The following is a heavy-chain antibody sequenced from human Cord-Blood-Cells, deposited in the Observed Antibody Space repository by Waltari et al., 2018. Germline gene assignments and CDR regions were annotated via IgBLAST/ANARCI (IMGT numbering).Heavy chain of an antibody. CDR3: AREGNWNDDYYGMDV. V-gene: IGHV4-30-4*08. D-gene: IGHD1-1*01. CDR1: GGSISSGDYY. J-gene: IGHJ6*02. CDR2: SYYSGST. Sequence: QVQLQESGPGLVKPSQTLSLTCTVSGGSISSGDYYWSWIRQPPGKGLEWIGYSYYSGSTYYNPSLKSRVTISVDTSKNQFSLKLSSVTAADTALYYCAREGNWNDDYYGMDVWGQGTTVTVSS.